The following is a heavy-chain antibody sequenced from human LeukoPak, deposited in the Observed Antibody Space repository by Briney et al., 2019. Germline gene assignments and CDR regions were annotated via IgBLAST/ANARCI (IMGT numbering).Heavy chain of an antibody. CDR2: VSSSGSST. D-gene: IGHD5-24*01. CDR1: GITLSNYG. V-gene: IGHV3-23*01. CDR3: AKQTWWVGDGYNGFDH. J-gene: IGHJ4*02. Sequence: GGSLRLSCAVSGITLSNYGMTWVRQAPGKGPEWVSAVSSSGSSTHYADSVKGRFTISRDNSRNTLYLQMNSLRAEDTALYYCAKQTWWVGDGYNGFDHWGQGTLVTVSS.